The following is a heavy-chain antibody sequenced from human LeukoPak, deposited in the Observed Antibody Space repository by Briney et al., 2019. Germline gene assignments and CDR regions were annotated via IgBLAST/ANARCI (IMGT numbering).Heavy chain of an antibody. Sequence: GGSLRLSCAASGFTFKNHGMYWVRQPPGKGLEWVAVIWSDGSNKYYAEAVQGRFTISRDNSRNILSLQMDSVRVEDTAVYYCVRWGPGAAVDYWGQGTQVTVSS. V-gene: IGHV3-33*01. CDR2: IWSDGSNK. D-gene: IGHD6-13*01. CDR1: GFTFKNHG. CDR3: VRWGPGAAVDY. J-gene: IGHJ4*02.